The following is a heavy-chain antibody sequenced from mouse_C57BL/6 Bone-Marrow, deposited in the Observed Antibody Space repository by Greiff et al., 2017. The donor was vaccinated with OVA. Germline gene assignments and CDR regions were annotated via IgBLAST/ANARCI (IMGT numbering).Heavy chain of an antibody. J-gene: IGHJ3*01. Sequence: EVQVVESGPVLVKPGASVKMSCKASGYTFTDYYMNWVKQSHGKSLEWIGVINPYNGGTSYNQKFKGKATLTVDKSSSTAYMELNSLTSEDSAVYYCARGGVYYGSSYVPFAYWGQGTLVTVSA. V-gene: IGHV1-19*01. CDR2: INPYNGGT. D-gene: IGHD1-1*01. CDR1: GYTFTDYY. CDR3: ARGGVYYGSSYVPFAY.